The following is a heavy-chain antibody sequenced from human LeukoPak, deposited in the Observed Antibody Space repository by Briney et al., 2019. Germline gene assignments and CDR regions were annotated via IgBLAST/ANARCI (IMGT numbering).Heavy chain of an antibody. V-gene: IGHV4-61*02. D-gene: IGHD3-10*01. CDR1: GDSISSGSYY. CDR3: ARTRSSPRSIWVGEFQEGYFDY. CDR2: IYTSGST. Sequence: SETLSLTCTVSGDSISSGSYYWSWIRQPAGKGLEWLGRIYTSGSTNYNTSLKSRGTIAVDTSKNQFSLKLSSVTAADTAVYYCARTRSSPRSIWVGEFQEGYFDYWGQGTLVTVSS. J-gene: IGHJ4*02.